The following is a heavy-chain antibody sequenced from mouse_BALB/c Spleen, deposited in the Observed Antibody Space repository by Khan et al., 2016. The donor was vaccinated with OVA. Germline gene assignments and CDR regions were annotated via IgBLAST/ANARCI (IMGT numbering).Heavy chain of an antibody. CDR2: INPSSGQT. Sequence: QVQLQQSGAELARPGASVKMSCTASGYTFTSYTMHWVKQRPGQGLEWIGCINPSSGQTKYNQKFKDKATLTADKSSSTAYMQLSSLTSEDTAVNYFARTHERWGQGTTLTVSS. CDR3: ARTHER. V-gene: IGHV1-4*01. J-gene: IGHJ2*01. CDR1: GYTFTSYT.